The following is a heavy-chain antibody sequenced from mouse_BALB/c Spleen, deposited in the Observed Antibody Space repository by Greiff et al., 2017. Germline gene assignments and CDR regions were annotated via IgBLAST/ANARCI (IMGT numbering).Heavy chain of an antibody. CDR3: ARYDYDESWFAY. J-gene: IGHJ3*01. Sequence: VKLVESGPGLVAPSQSLSITCTVSGFSLSRYSVHWVRQPPGKGLEWLGMIWGGGSTDYNSALKSRLSISKDNSKSQVFLKMNSLQTDDTAMYYCARYDYDESWFAYWGQGTLVTVSA. D-gene: IGHD2-4*01. CDR2: IWGGGST. V-gene: IGHV2-6-4*01. CDR1: GFSLSRYS.